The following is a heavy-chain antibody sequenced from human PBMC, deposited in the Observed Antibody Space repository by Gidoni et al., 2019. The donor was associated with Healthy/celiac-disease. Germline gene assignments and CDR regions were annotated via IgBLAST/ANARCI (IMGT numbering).Heavy chain of an antibody. CDR1: ECTFRSYG. Sequence: EVQLVESGGGLVQPGGSLRLSCAASECTFRSYGRNWVRQAPGKGLGWVSYISSSSSTIYYADSVKGRFTISRDNAKNSLYLQMNSLRAEDTAVYYCARDFYCSGGSCYSVGDAFDIWGQGTMVTVSS. CDR3: ARDFYCSGGSCYSVGDAFDI. D-gene: IGHD2-15*01. J-gene: IGHJ3*02. V-gene: IGHV3-48*01. CDR2: ISSSSSTI.